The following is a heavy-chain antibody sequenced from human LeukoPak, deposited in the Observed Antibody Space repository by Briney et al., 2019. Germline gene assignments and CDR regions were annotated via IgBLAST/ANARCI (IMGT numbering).Heavy chain of an antibody. V-gene: IGHV3-48*01. Sequence: GGSLRLSCAASGFTFSDFDLNWVRQAPGKGLEWVSYISSSSRTIHYADSVKGRFTISRDNAKNSLYLQMNSLRAEDTAVYYCARPTSSGLYPHWGQGTMVTVSS. CDR3: ARPTSSGLYPH. D-gene: IGHD6-19*01. CDR2: ISSSSRTI. CDR1: GFTFSDFD. J-gene: IGHJ3*01.